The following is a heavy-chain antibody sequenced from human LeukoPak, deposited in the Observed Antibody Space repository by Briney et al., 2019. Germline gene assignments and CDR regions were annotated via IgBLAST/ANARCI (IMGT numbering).Heavy chain of an antibody. Sequence: PGGSLRLSCAASGFTFSSYEMNWVRQAPGKGLEWVSYISRSGSTKYYADSVKGRFTISRDNAKNSLSLQMNSLRAEGTAVYYCARETYGDYVFDAFDIWGQGTMVTVSS. V-gene: IGHV3-48*03. D-gene: IGHD4-17*01. J-gene: IGHJ3*02. CDR1: GFTFSSYE. CDR2: ISRSGSTK. CDR3: ARETYGDYVFDAFDI.